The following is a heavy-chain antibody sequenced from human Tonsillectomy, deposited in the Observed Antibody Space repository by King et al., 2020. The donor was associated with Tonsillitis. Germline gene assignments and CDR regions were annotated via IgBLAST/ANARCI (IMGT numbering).Heavy chain of an antibody. CDR3: ARDPGVTTNNWFDP. D-gene: IGHD4-11*01. CDR2: ISGYNGNT. V-gene: IGHV1-18*01. J-gene: IGHJ5*02. Sequence: QLVQSGAEVKKPGASVKVSCKASGYSFTSYAITWVRQAPGQGLEWMGWISGYNGNTNYAQKFQGRVTMTTDTSTSTAYMDLRSLRSDDTAVYYCARDPGVTTNNWFDPWGQGTLVTVSS. CDR1: GYSFTSYA.